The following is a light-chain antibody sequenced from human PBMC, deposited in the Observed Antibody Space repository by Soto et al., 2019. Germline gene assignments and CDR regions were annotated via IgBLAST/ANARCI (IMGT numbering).Light chain of an antibody. Sequence: DIQMTQAPSSLSASVGDRVTITCQASQDISNLLNWYQQKPGKAPKLLIYKATNLQTGVPSRFSGSGSGTEFTLTISSLQPDDFATYYCQQYNSYSFGQGTKVDIK. CDR2: KAT. CDR3: QQYNSYS. V-gene: IGKV1-5*03. CDR1: QDISNL. J-gene: IGKJ1*01.